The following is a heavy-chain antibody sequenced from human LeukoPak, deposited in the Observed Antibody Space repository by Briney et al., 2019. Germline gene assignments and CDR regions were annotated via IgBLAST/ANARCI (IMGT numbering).Heavy chain of an antibody. V-gene: IGHV3-21*01. Sequence: GGSLRLSCAASGFTFSNYGMNWVRQTPDKGLEWVASISSTSSYIYYTDSVSGRFTISRDNNKHSLYLQMNSLRAEDTAVYYCAKDQYSSGGWFDPWGQGTLVTASS. CDR1: GFTFSNYG. J-gene: IGHJ5*02. CDR2: ISSTSSYI. CDR3: AKDQYSSGGWFDP. D-gene: IGHD6-19*01.